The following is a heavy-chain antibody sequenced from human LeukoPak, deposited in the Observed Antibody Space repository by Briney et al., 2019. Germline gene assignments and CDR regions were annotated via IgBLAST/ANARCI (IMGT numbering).Heavy chain of an antibody. Sequence: GGSLRLSCAASGATVWSSFRTWVRQTPGRGLEFVSIIHTGGGTDYAYSVRGRFSVSRDNSKDILYLQMNSLRVDDTGVYYCARDRSGTYLDFWGQGTLVTVSS. CDR1: GATVWSSF. CDR2: IHTGGGT. D-gene: IGHD1-26*01. J-gene: IGHJ4*02. V-gene: IGHV3-66*01. CDR3: ARDRSGTYLDF.